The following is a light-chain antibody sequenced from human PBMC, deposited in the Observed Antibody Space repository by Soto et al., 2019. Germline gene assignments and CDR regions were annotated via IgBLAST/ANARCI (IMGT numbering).Light chain of an antibody. CDR2: GAS. J-gene: IGKJ1*01. V-gene: IGKV3-20*01. CDR1: QSVSSSY. CDR3: QQYGNSPT. Sequence: EIVLTQSPGTLSLSPGERATLSCRASQSVSSSYLAWYQQEPGQAPRLLIYGASSRATGIPDRFSGSGSGTDFPLTISRLEPEDFAVYYCQQYGNSPTFGQRTKVDIK.